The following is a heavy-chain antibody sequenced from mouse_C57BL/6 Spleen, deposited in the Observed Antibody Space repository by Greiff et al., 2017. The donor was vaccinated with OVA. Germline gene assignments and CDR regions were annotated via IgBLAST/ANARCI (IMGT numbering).Heavy chain of an antibody. CDR1: GYTFTSYW. V-gene: IGHV1-55*01. CDR3: AREEFITTSDV. CDR2: IYPGSGST. D-gene: IGHD1-1*01. Sequence: QVQLQQSGAELVKPGASVKMSCKASGYTFTSYWITWVKQRPGQGLEWIGDIYPGSGSTNYNEKFKSKATLTVDTSSSTAYMQLSSLTSEDSAVYYCAREEFITTSDVWGTGTTVTVSS. J-gene: IGHJ1*03.